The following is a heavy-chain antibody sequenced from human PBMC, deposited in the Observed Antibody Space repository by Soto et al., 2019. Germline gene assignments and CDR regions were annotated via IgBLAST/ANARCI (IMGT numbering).Heavy chain of an antibody. V-gene: IGHV4-59*08. Sequence: QVQLQESGPGLVKPSETLSLTCIVSGGSISSHHWSWIRQSPGKGLEWIGHVSYSGSSTYNPSLKCRVTISIDTSKNQFSLNLRSVSAADTAVYYCTRLFGIDSPMYFFDQWGQGTLVTVSS. CDR1: GGSISSHH. CDR3: TRLFGIDSPMYFFDQ. CDR2: VSYSGSS. D-gene: IGHD2-8*01. J-gene: IGHJ4*02.